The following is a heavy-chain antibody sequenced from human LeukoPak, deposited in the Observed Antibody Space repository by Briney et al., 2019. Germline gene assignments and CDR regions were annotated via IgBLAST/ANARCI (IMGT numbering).Heavy chain of an antibody. CDR2: INHSGST. V-gene: IGHV4-34*01. Sequence: SETLSLTCAVYGGSFSGYYWSWIRQPPGKGLEWIGEINHSGSTNYNPSLKSRVRISVETSKNQFSLKLSSVTAADTAVYYCARNRYYYGSGSYGVPNWFDPWGQGTLVTVSS. D-gene: IGHD3-10*01. CDR3: ARNRYYYGSGSYGVPNWFDP. CDR1: GGSFSGYY. J-gene: IGHJ5*02.